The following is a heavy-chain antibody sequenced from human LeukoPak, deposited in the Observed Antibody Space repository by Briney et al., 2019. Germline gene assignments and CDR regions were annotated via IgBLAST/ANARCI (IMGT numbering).Heavy chain of an antibody. Sequence: GGSLRLSCAASGFTFSSYSMNWVRQAPGKGLEWVSYISSSSSTIYYADSVKGRFTISRDNAKNSLYLQMNSLRAEDTAVYYCARDPTKYYYDEIPPTWLDPWGQGTLVTVFS. V-gene: IGHV3-48*04. D-gene: IGHD3-22*01. CDR3: ARDPTKYYYDEIPPTWLDP. CDR1: GFTFSSYS. CDR2: ISSSSSTI. J-gene: IGHJ5*02.